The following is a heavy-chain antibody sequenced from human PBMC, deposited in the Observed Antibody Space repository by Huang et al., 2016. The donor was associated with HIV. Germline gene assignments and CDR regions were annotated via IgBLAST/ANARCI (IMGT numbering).Heavy chain of an antibody. Sequence: QVQLEQWGAGLLKPSETLSLNCAVYGGSFSGYKWSWIRQPPGKGLEWIGEIKHSESTAYNPSLKSRVTISTDTSKNQFSLTLRSLTAADTAVYYCARGGDLFDYWGQGTLVTVSS. V-gene: IGHV4-34*01. D-gene: IGHD3-10*01. J-gene: IGHJ4*02. CDR2: IKHSEST. CDR3: ARGGDLFDY. CDR1: GGSFSGYK.